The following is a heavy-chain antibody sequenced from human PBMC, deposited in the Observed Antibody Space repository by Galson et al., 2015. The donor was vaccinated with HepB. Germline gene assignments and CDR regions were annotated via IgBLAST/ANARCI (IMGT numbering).Heavy chain of an antibody. D-gene: IGHD3-22*01. CDR3: ARPANNWHDRSGYALDI. Sequence: QSGAEVKKSGESLKISCKGSGFSFPTYWIGWVRQMPGKGLEWMGIIYPGDSDTRDSPSFQGQVTGSVDKSINTAYLQWSSLKASATAMYSCARPANNWHDRSGYALDIWGQGTMVTVSS. J-gene: IGHJ3*02. CDR2: IYPGDSDT. V-gene: IGHV5-51*03. CDR1: GFSFPTYW.